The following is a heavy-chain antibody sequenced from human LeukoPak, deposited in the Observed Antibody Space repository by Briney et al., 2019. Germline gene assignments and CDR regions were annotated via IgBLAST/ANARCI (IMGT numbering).Heavy chain of an antibody. Sequence: GGSLRLSCAASGFTFSSYAMHWVRQAPGKGLEWVSFLYSAGYTYYADSVKGRFTISRDNSKNTLYLQMSNLRAEDTAVYFCARVIAVADSAEYFQHWGQGTLVTVSS. CDR3: ARVIAVADSAEYFQH. CDR1: GFTFSSYA. J-gene: IGHJ1*01. V-gene: IGHV3-53*01. CDR2: LYSAGYT. D-gene: IGHD6-19*01.